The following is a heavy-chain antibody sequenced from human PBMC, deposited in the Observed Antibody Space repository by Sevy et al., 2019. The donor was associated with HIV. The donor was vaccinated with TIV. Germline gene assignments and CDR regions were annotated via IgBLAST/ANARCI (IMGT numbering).Heavy chain of an antibody. CDR1: GYSFTSYW. CDR3: ARTTAVAGTKFFDF. J-gene: IGHJ4*02. Sequence: GGSLKISCKGSGYSFTSYWIGWVRQMPGKGLEWMGIIYPGDSDTRYSPSFQGQVTISADKSISTAYLQWGSLKASDNAMHYCARTTAVAGTKFFDFWGQGTLVTVSS. V-gene: IGHV5-51*01. D-gene: IGHD6-13*01. CDR2: IYPGDSDT.